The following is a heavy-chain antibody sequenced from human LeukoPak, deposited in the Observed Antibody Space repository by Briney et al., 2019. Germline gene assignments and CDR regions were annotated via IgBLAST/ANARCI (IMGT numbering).Heavy chain of an antibody. Sequence: GSSVKVSCKASGYTLTSNYIHWVRQAPGQGLEWMGIINPSGGSTTYAQKFQGRVTMTRDTSTSTVYMELTSLRSEDTAVYYCARDLDTTIFGVVIRWFDPWGQGTLVTVSS. CDR3: ARDLDTTIFGVVIRWFDP. CDR1: GYTLTSNY. CDR2: INPSGGST. D-gene: IGHD3-3*01. V-gene: IGHV1-46*01. J-gene: IGHJ5*02.